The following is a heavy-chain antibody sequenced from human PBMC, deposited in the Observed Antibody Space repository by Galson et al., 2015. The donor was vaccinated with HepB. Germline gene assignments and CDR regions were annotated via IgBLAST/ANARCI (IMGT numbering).Heavy chain of an antibody. CDR1: GYTFTSYG. J-gene: IGHJ3*02. V-gene: IGHV1-18*01. CDR3: ARDLYSGSGAGDAFDI. Sequence: SVKVSCKASGYTFTSYGISWVRQAPGQGLEWMGWISAYNGNTNYAQKLQGRVTMTTDTSTSTAYMELRSLRSDDTAVYYCARDLYSGSGAGDAFDIWGQGTMVTVSS. D-gene: IGHD3-10*01. CDR2: ISAYNGNT.